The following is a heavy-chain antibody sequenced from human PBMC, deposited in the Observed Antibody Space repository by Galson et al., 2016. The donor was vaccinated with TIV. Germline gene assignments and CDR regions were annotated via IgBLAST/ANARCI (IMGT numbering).Heavy chain of an antibody. CDR1: GDSVSSTSAA. Sequence: CAISGDSVSSTSAAWNWIGQSPSRGLEWLGRTYYRSTWYNDYAASLKRRITINPDTSKNQFSLQLTSVTPEDAAVYYCARGALSVFGVIMTLDYWGQGTLVTVSS. CDR2: TYYRSTWYN. D-gene: IGHD3-3*01. CDR3: ARGALSVFGVIMTLDY. J-gene: IGHJ4*02. V-gene: IGHV6-1*01.